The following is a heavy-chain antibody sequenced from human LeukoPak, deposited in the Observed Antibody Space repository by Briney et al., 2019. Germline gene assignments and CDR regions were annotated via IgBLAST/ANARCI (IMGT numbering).Heavy chain of an antibody. CDR3: ASHSSGYFG. V-gene: IGHV3-7*01. D-gene: IGHD3-22*01. J-gene: IGHJ4*02. Sequence: PGGSLRLSCVASGLRLSDHWMSWVRQAPGKGLEWVANIKPDGSEKYYVDSVRGRFTVSRDNAKNSLYLQMNSLGAEDTAMYYCASHSSGYFGWGQGTLVTVSS. CDR2: IKPDGSEK. CDR1: GLRLSDHW.